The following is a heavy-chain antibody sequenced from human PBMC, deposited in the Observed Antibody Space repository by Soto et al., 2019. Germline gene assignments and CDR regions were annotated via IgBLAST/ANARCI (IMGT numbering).Heavy chain of an antibody. J-gene: IGHJ4*02. V-gene: IGHV5-51*01. Sequence: ASVKVSCKASGFTFTDQWIGWVRQMPGKGLEFMGIIFPGDSDTRYSPSFQGQVTISADKSINTAYLQWSSLKASDTAIYYCARVDRVARRRGFDYWGQGTLVTVSS. D-gene: IGHD2-15*01. CDR1: GFTFTDQW. CDR3: ARVDRVARRRGFDY. CDR2: IFPGDSDT.